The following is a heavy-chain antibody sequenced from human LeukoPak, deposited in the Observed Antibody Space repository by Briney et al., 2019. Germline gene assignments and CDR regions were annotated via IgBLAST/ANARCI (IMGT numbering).Heavy chain of an antibody. V-gene: IGHV1-18*01. Sequence: ASVKVSCKASGYTFTSYGISWVRQAPGQGLEWMGWISAYNGYTNYPQKLQGRVTMTTDTSTSTAYMELRSLRSDDTAVYYCARVNYEFWSGYYVYWGQGTLVTVSS. CDR1: GYTFTSYG. J-gene: IGHJ4*02. CDR2: ISAYNGYT. CDR3: ARVNYEFWSGYYVY. D-gene: IGHD3-3*01.